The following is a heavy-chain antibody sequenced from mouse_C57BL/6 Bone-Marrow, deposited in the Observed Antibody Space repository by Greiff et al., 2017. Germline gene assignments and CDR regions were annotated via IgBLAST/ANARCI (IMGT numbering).Heavy chain of an antibody. CDR1: GFTFSDYY. D-gene: IGHD2-1*01. Sequence: EVKLEESGGGLVQPGGSLKISCAASGFTFSDYYMYWVRQTPEKRLEWVAYISNGGGSPYYPATVKGRFTLSSDNAKNTLYLQMSRLPAENTAMYYCASPLPYFDVWGTGTTVTVSS. J-gene: IGHJ1*03. CDR2: ISNGGGSP. V-gene: IGHV5-12*01. CDR3: ASPLPYFDV.